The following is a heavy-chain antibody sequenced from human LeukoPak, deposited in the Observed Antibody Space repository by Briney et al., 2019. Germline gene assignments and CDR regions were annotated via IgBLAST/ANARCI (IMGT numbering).Heavy chain of an antibody. CDR1: GGSISSHY. CDR2: IYYSGST. D-gene: IGHD2-2*01. CDR3: ARVRCSSTSCYHYYYYYMDV. J-gene: IGHJ6*03. Sequence: NSSETLSLTCTVSGGSISSHYWSWIRQPPGKGLERIGYIYYSGSTNYDPSLKSRVTISVDTSKNQFSLKLSSVTAADTAVYYCARVRCSSTSCYHYYYYYMDVWGKGTTVTVSS. V-gene: IGHV4-59*11.